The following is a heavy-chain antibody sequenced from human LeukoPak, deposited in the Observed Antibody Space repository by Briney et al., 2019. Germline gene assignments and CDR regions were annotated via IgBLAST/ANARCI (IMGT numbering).Heavy chain of an antibody. J-gene: IGHJ4*02. CDR1: GFSFRNYW. V-gene: IGHV3-7*03. CDR2: IKQEGGEI. D-gene: IGHD1-26*01. CDR3: ARDKIVGATNFDY. Sequence: PGGSLRLSCAASGFSFRNYWMSWVRQVPGKGLEWVANIKQEGGEIYYVDSVKGRFTISRDNAKNSLFLQMNSLRVEDTAIYYRARDKIVGATNFDYWGQGTLVTVSS.